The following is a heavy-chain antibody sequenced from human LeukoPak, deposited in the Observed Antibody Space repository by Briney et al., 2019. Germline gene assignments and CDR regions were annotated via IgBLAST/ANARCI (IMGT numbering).Heavy chain of an antibody. CDR1: GYTFTGHY. V-gene: IGHV1-2*02. CDR3: AREGAGYSSGWYRGWFDP. CDR2: INPNSGGT. D-gene: IGHD6-19*01. J-gene: IGHJ5*02. Sequence: GASVKVSCKASGYTFTGHYMHWVRPAPGQGLEWMGWINPNSGGTNYAQKFQGRVTMTRDTSISTAYMELSRLRSDDTAVYYCAREGAGYSSGWYRGWFDPWGQGTLVTVSS.